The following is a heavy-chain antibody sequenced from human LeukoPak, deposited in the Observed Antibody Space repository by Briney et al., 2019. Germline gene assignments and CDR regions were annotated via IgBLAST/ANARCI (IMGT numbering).Heavy chain of an antibody. V-gene: IGHV1-69*04. Sequence: ASVKVSCKASGGTFSSYAISCVRQAPGQGLEWMGRIIPILGIANYAQKFQGRVTITADKSTSTAYMELSSLRSEDTAVYYCARVILVAPYASGPNEGLHYYYGMDVWGQGTTVTVSS. CDR2: IIPILGIA. CDR1: GGTFSSYA. J-gene: IGHJ6*02. D-gene: IGHD3-10*01. CDR3: ARVILVAPYASGPNEGLHYYYGMDV.